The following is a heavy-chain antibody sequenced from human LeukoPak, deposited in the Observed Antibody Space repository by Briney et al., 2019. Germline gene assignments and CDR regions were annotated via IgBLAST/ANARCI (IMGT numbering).Heavy chain of an antibody. J-gene: IGHJ5*02. CDR3: ARGVDGGNSDWFDP. Sequence: ASVKVSCKASVGTLSSYAISWVRQAPGQGREWMGRIIPILGIANYAQKFQGRVTMTADKSTSTAYMELSSLRSEDTAVYYCARGVDGGNSDWFDPWGQGTLVTVSS. CDR1: VGTLSSYA. V-gene: IGHV1-69*04. D-gene: IGHD2-21*02. CDR2: IIPILGIA.